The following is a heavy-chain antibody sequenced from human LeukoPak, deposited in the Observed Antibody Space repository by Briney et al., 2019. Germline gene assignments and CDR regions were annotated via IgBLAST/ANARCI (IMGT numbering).Heavy chain of an antibody. CDR1: GGSFSGYY. CDR3: ARAPNYYGAGY. V-gene: IGHV4-34*01. Sequence: SSETLSLTCAVYGGSFSGYYWSWIRQPPGKGLERIGEINHSGSTNYNPSLKSRVTISVDTSKNQFSLKLSSVTAADTAVYYCARAPNYYGAGYWGQGTLVTVSS. J-gene: IGHJ4*02. D-gene: IGHD4-17*01. CDR2: INHSGST.